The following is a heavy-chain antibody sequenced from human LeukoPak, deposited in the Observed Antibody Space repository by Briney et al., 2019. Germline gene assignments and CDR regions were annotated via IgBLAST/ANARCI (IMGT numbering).Heavy chain of an antibody. CDR1: GGSFSGYY. J-gene: IGHJ6*03. CDR2: IHPSGST. CDR3: ARHKGILTGYYRGNYYYYMDV. Sequence: SETLSLTCAVYGGSFSGYYLNWIRQPPGKGLEWIGEIHPSGSTNYNPSLKSRVTISVDTSKNQFSLKLSSVTAADTAVYYCARHKGILTGYYRGNYYYYMDVWGKGTTVTVSS. V-gene: IGHV4-34*01. D-gene: IGHD3-9*01.